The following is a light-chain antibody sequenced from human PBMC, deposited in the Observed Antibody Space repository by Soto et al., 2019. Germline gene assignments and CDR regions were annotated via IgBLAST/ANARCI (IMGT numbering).Light chain of an antibody. J-gene: IGKJ3*01. Sequence: DVVMTQSPLFLPVTLGQPASISCRASQGLVYSDGYTYLNWYHQRPGQSPRRLIFRVSNRDSGVPDRFSGSGSGPDFTLKIRRVEAEDVGVYYCMQGTHWPFTYGPGTKVDIK. CDR2: RVS. CDR3: MQGTHWPFT. V-gene: IGKV2-30*01. CDR1: QGLVYSDGYTY.